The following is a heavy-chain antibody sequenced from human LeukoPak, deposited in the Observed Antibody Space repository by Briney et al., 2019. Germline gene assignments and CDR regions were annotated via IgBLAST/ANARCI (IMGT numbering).Heavy chain of an antibody. D-gene: IGHD3-10*01. J-gene: IGHJ4*02. CDR2: ISSSSSYI. Sequence: ETLSLTCAVSGYSISSGYYWGWSRQPPGKGLEWVSSISSSSSYIYYADSVKGRFTISRDNAKNSLYLQMNSLRAEDTAVYYCARDRGFDYWGQGTLVTVSS. CDR3: ARDRGFDY. CDR1: GYSISSGYY. V-gene: IGHV3-21*01.